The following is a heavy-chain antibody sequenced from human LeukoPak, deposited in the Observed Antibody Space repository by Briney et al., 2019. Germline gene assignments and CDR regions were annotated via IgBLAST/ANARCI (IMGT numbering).Heavy chain of an antibody. D-gene: IGHD2-21*02. J-gene: IGHJ4*02. CDR1: GFTFSSYA. V-gene: IGHV3-23*01. Sequence: QTGGSLRLSCAASGFTFSSYAMSWVRQAPGKGLEWVSAISGSGGSTYYADSVKGRFTTSRDNSKNTLYLQMNSLRAEDTAVYYCAKASFVVTAIPDFDYWGQGTLVTVSS. CDR3: AKASFVVTAIPDFDY. CDR2: ISGSGGST.